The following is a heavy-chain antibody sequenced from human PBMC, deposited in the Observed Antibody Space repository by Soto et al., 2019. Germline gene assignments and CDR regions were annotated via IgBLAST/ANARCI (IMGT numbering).Heavy chain of an antibody. Sequence: QVQLVQSGAEVKKPGSSVKVSCKASGGTFSSYAITWVRQAPGQGLEWMGGIIPIFGTANYAQKFQGRVTITADESTSTAHMELSRLRSEETDVYYCARDRRLSSGYYPYWFDPWGQGTLVTVSS. J-gene: IGHJ5*02. CDR1: GGTFSSYA. V-gene: IGHV1-69*12. CDR3: ARDRRLSSGYYPYWFDP. D-gene: IGHD3-22*01. CDR2: IIPIFGTA.